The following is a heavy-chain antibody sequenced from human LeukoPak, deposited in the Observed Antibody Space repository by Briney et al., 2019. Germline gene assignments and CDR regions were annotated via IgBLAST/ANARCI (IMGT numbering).Heavy chain of an antibody. D-gene: IGHD7-27*01. Sequence: PGGSLRLSCAASGFTFSNYVMIWVRQAPGQGLEWVSIIGTSGGDIHYADSVKGRFSISRDNSKNTLSLQMNSLRVDDTAVYYCARGPNWGSGYWGQGTLVTVSS. CDR1: GFTFSNYV. V-gene: IGHV3-23*01. J-gene: IGHJ4*02. CDR2: IGTSGGDI. CDR3: ARGPNWGSGY.